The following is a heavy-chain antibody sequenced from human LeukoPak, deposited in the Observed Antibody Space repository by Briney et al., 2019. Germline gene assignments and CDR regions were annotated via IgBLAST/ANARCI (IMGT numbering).Heavy chain of an antibody. CDR3: ARGRGGATTGFDH. D-gene: IGHD1-26*01. J-gene: IGHJ4*02. V-gene: IGHV1-2*02. CDR1: GYTFSGYY. CDR2: INSNSGAR. Sequence: GASVKVSCKASGYTFSGYYMHRVRQAPGQGLELMGWINSNSGARNYAPKFQGRVTFSRDNSISTAYMELSSLRSDDTAIYYCARGRGGATTGFDHWGQGTLVTVSS.